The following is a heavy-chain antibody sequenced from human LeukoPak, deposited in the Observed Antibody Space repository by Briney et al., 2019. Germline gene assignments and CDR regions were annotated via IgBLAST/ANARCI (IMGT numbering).Heavy chain of an antibody. J-gene: IGHJ4*02. CDR3: ARQESLYGSGSYPYYFDY. CDR2: IYPGDSDT. Sequence: HGESLKISCKGSGYSFTSYWIGWVRQMPGKGLEWMGIIYPGDSDTRYSPSFQGQVTISADKSISTAYLQWSSLKASDTAMYYCARQESLYGSGSYPYYFDYWGQGTLVTVSS. CDR1: GYSFTSYW. V-gene: IGHV5-51*01. D-gene: IGHD3-10*01.